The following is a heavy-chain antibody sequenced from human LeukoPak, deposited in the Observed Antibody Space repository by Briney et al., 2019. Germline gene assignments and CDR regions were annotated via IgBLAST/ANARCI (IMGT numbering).Heavy chain of an antibody. CDR1: EFTFSTYS. CDR3: ARGATMATRHLDY. CDR2: ISGGSSDI. D-gene: IGHD5-12*01. V-gene: IGHV3-21*01. J-gene: IGHJ4*02. Sequence: GGSLRLSCAASEFTFSTYSMNWVRQAPGKGLEWVSIISGGSSDIHYADSVKGRFTISRDNAKNSLYLQMNSLRVEDTAVYYCARGATMATRHLDYWGQGTLVSVSS.